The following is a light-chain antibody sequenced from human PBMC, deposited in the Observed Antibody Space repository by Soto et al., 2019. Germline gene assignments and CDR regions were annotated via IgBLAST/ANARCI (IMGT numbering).Light chain of an antibody. CDR1: QSVSRF. CDR3: QQYDNWPPCT. V-gene: IGKV3-15*01. J-gene: IGKJ2*02. CDR2: DTS. Sequence: EIVMTQSPATLSVSPGERVTLSCRASQSVSRFLAWYQQRPGQAPRLLIYDTSTRATGVPARFSGSGSGTEXXXTXXXXXXXDXXXYYCQQYDNWPPCTFGQGTKLEVK.